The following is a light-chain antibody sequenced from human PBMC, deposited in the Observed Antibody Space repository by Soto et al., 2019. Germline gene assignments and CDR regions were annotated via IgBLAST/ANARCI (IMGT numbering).Light chain of an antibody. Sequence: QSVLTQPPSASGTPGQRVTISCSGRRSNIGTNYVYWYQQFPGTAPKLLIYSNSHRPSGVPDRFSGSKSGTSASLAISGLRSDDEADYYCAAWDDSLSGPVFGGGTSSPS. CDR1: RSNIGTNY. CDR2: SNS. V-gene: IGLV1-47*02. J-gene: IGLJ3*02. CDR3: AAWDDSLSGPV.